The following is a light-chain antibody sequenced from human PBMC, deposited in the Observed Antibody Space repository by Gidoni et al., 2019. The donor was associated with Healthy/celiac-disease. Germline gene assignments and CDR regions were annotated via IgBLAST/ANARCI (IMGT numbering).Light chain of an antibody. CDR3: QQRSNWPPYT. Sequence: EIVLTQSPATLSLSPGERATLSCRASLSISSYLAWYQQKPGQAPRLLIYDASTRATGIPARFSGSGSGTDFTLTISSLEPDDFAVYYCQQRSNWPPYTFXXXTKLEIK. CDR2: DAS. CDR1: LSISSY. J-gene: IGKJ2*01. V-gene: IGKV3-11*01.